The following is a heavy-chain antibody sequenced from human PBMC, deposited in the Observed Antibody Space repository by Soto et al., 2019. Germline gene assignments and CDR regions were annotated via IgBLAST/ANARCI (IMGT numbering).Heavy chain of an antibody. CDR3: AKGGLGYCSTTRCLFHIDD. CDR2: ISDSGST. J-gene: IGHJ4*02. D-gene: IGHD2-2*01. CDR1: GFTLSRYA. Sequence: GGSLRLSCTASGFTLSRYAMSGVRQAPGKGLEWVSTISDSGSTYYAESVKGRLTISRDNSKHTLYLQMNSLRAEDTAVYYCAKGGLGYCSTTRCLFHIDDWGLGVRVTVSS. V-gene: IGHV3-23*01.